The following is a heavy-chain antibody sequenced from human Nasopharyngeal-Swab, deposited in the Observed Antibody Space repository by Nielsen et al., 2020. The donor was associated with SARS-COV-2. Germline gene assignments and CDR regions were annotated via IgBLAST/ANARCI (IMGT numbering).Heavy chain of an antibody. CDR1: GFTLSSYG. Sequence: GESLKISCAASGFTLSSYGMHWVRQAPGKGLEWVAVISYDGSNKYYADSVKGRFTISRDNSKNTLYLQMNSLRAEDTAAYYCAKGSYYYDSYGAFDIWGQGTMVTVSS. CDR2: ISYDGSNK. D-gene: IGHD3-22*01. CDR3: AKGSYYYDSYGAFDI. V-gene: IGHV3-30*18. J-gene: IGHJ3*02.